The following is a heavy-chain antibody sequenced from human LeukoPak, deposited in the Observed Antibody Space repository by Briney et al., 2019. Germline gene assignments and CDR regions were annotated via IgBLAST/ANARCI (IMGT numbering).Heavy chain of an antibody. D-gene: IGHD6-6*01. J-gene: IGHJ3*02. V-gene: IGHV1-2*02. CDR1: GYTFTGYY. CDR3: ARPVWYSSSSPDDAFDI. Sequence: GASVKVSCKASGYTFTGYYMHWVRQAPGQGLEWMGWINPNSGGTNYAQKFQGRVTMTRDTSISTAYMELSRLRSDDTAVYYCARPVWYSSSSPDDAFDIWGQGTMVTVSS. CDR2: INPNSGGT.